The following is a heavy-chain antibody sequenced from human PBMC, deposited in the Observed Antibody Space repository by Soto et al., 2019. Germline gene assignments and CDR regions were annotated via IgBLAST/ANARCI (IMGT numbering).Heavy chain of an antibody. Sequence: QITLKESGHTLVKPTQTLTLTCTYSGFSLRTTGVGVGWIRQPPGKSLEWLGIIYWNDDKRYSPSLKNRFTLTSDISKSQVVLTMTNMDPGDTATYYCAHTWGLPWDYVGQGTLVIVSS. CDR2: IYWNDDK. CDR3: AHTWGLPWDY. D-gene: IGHD3-16*01. J-gene: IGHJ4*02. V-gene: IGHV2-5*01. CDR1: GFSLRTTGVG.